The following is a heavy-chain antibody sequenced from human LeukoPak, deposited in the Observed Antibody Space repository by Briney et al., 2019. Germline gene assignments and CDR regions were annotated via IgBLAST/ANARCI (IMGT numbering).Heavy chain of an antibody. CDR1: GFTFSSYV. CDR3: AKGPNYYGSGSSNWFDP. J-gene: IGHJ5*02. D-gene: IGHD3-10*01. CDR2: ITDSGGST. V-gene: IGHV3-23*01. Sequence: GGSLRLSCAASGFTFSSYVMSWVRQAPGKGLEWVSTITDSGGSTYYADSVKGRFTISRDNSKNTLYLQMNSLRADDTAVYNCAKGPNYYGSGSSNWFDPWGQGTLVTVSS.